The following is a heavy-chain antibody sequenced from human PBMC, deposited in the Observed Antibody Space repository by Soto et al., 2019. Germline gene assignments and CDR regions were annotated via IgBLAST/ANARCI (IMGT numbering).Heavy chain of an antibody. V-gene: IGHV3-23*01. CDR3: AKDLRGIAVAGTGWFDP. Sequence: EVELLESGGGLVQPGGSLRLSCAASGFTFSSYAMSWVRQAPGPGLEWVSAISGSGGSTYYADSVKGRFTISRDNSKNTLYLQMNSLRAEDTAVYYCAKDLRGIAVAGTGWFDPWGQGTLVTVSS. CDR2: ISGSGGST. D-gene: IGHD6-19*01. CDR1: GFTFSSYA. J-gene: IGHJ5*02.